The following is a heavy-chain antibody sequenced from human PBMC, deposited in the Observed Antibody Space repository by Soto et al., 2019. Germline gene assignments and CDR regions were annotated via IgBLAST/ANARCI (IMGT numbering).Heavy chain of an antibody. Sequence: PPEILSLTVTAVHLCFRSYCLLWVGNAPRKALEWIAEINHSGSTNYNPSLKSRVTISVDTSKNQFSLKLSSVTAADTAVYYCASLRHRYYYDSSGYRGGYYYYYGIDVWGQGTTVTGSS. J-gene: IGHJ6*02. CDR3: ASLRHRYYYDSSGYRGGYYYYYGIDV. V-gene: IGHV4-34*01. CDR1: HLCFRSYC. D-gene: IGHD3-22*01. CDR2: INHSGST.